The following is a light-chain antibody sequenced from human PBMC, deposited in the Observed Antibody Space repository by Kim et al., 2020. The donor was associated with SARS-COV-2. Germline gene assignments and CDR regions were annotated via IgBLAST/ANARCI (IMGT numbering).Light chain of an antibody. J-gene: IGKJ1*01. Sequence: SPGERAPLSCRASQGVSSNYVAWYQQKPGQAPRLLIYGASSRATGIPDRFSGSGSGTDFTLTITRLEPEDFAVYYCQQYSSSPATFGQGTKVDIK. CDR3: QQYSSSPAT. V-gene: IGKV3-20*01. CDR1: QGVSSNY. CDR2: GAS.